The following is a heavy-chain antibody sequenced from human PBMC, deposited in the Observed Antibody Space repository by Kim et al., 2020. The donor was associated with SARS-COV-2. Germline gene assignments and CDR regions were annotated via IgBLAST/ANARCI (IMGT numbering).Heavy chain of an antibody. CDR1: GYTFTDHY. D-gene: IGHD1-26*01. CDR3: ARRPARGSYVDY. J-gene: IGHJ4*02. Sequence: ASVKVSCKASGYTFTDHYMQWVRQAPGQGLEWMGWINPNNGGTNYPQKFQGRVTMTRDTSFSTAYMELSGLKSDDTAIYYCARRPARGSYVDYWGQGTLVTVSS. CDR2: INPNNGGT. V-gene: IGHV1-2*02.